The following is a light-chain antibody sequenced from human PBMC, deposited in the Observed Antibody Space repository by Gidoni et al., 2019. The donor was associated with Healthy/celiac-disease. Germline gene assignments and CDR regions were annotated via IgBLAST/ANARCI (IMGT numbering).Light chain of an antibody. CDR2: GAS. Sequence: EIVLTQSPGTLSLSPGERATLSCRASKSVSSSYLAWYQQKPGQAPRLLIYGASSRATGIPDRFSGSGSVTDFTLTISRLEPEDFAVYYCQQYGSSRTFGQGTKLEIK. CDR1: KSVSSSY. V-gene: IGKV3-20*01. J-gene: IGKJ2*01. CDR3: QQYGSSRT.